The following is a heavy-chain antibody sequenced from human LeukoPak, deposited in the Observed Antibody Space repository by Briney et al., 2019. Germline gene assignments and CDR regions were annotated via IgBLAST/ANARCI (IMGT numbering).Heavy chain of an antibody. CDR2: INPSGGST. V-gene: IGHV1-46*01. J-gene: IGHJ4*02. CDR3: ARDSADYGDYDY. Sequence: ASVKVSCKASGYTFTSYFMHWVRQAPGQGLEWMGIINPSGGSTSYAQKFQGRVTMTRDTSTSTVYMELSSLRSEDTAVYYCARDSADYGDYDYWGQGTLVTVSS. D-gene: IGHD4-17*01. CDR1: GYTFTSYF.